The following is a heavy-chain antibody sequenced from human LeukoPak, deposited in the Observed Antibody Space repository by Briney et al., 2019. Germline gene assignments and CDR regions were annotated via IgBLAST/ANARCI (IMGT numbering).Heavy chain of an antibody. Sequence: SQTLSLTCTVSGGSISSGSYYWSWIRQPAGKGLEWIGRIYTSGSTNYNPSLKSRVTISVDTSKNQFSLKLSSVTAADTAVYYCARGYFGSGWYYFDYWGQGTLVTVSS. CDR1: GGSISSGSYY. D-gene: IGHD6-19*01. V-gene: IGHV4-61*02. CDR2: IYTSGST. CDR3: ARGYFGSGWYYFDY. J-gene: IGHJ4*02.